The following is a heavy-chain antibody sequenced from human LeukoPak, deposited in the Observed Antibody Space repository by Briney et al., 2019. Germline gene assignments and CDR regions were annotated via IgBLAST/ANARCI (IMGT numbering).Heavy chain of an antibody. CDR1: DLTLSTNY. CDR3: TRGSVGGLRFLGCYYYYGMDV. Sequence: PGGSLSSSCPASDLTLSTNYLSWFGQLPGRGLNWFPVIFSVGSTYSTDSVKGRFTITRDNSKNTLYLQMNSLRAEDTAVYFCTRGSVGGLRFLGCYYYYGMDVWGQGTTVTVSS. J-gene: IGHJ6*01. CDR2: IFSVGST. D-gene: IGHD3-3*01. V-gene: IGHV3-66*02.